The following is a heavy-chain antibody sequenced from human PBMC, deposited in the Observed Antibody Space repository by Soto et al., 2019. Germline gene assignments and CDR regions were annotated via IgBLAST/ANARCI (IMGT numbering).Heavy chain of an antibody. Sequence: SETLSLTCTVSGGSISSGGYYWSWIRQHPGKGLEWIGYIYYSGSTYYNPSLKSRVTISVDTSKNQFSLKLSSVTAADTAVYYCARDQEQLGYYYYGMDVWGQGTTVTVSS. CDR1: GGSISSGGYY. CDR2: IYYSGST. D-gene: IGHD6-13*01. CDR3: ARDQEQLGYYYYGMDV. V-gene: IGHV4-31*03. J-gene: IGHJ6*02.